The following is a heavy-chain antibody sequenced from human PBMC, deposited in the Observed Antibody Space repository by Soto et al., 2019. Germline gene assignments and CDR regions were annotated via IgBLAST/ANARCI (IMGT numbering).Heavy chain of an antibody. CDR3: ARHNDYSNYYYYGMDV. D-gene: IGHD4-4*01. CDR1: GYSFTSYW. Sequence: PGESLKISCKGSGYSFTSYWIGWVRQMPGKGLEWMGIIYPGDSDTRYSPSFQGQVTISADKSISTAYLQWSSLKASDTAMYYCARHNDYSNYYYYGMDVWGQGTTVTVSS. J-gene: IGHJ6*02. V-gene: IGHV5-51*01. CDR2: IYPGDSDT.